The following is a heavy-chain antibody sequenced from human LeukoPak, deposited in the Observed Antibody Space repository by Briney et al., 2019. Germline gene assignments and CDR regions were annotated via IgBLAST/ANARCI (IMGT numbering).Heavy chain of an antibody. D-gene: IGHD3-22*01. Sequence: ASVKVSCKASGYTFTSYGISWVRQAPGQGLEWMGWISAYNGNTNFAQKLQGRVTMTTDTSNSKAYMELRSLRSDDTAVYYCARGVRYYDSSGYYIPAHAFDIWGQGTMVTVSS. CDR2: ISAYNGNT. J-gene: IGHJ3*02. CDR1: GYTFTSYG. V-gene: IGHV1-18*01. CDR3: ARGVRYYDSSGYYIPAHAFDI.